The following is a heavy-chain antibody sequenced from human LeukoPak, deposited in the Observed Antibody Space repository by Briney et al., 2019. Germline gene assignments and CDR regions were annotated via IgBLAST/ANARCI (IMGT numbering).Heavy chain of an antibody. CDR3: ARISGGSANWFDP. Sequence: SETLSLTCTVSGGSISSSSYYWGWTRQPPGKGLEWIGSIYYSGSTYYNPSLKSRVTISVDTSKNQFSLKLSSVTAADTAVYYCARISGGSANWFDPWGQGTLVTVSS. V-gene: IGHV4-39*07. D-gene: IGHD2-15*01. CDR1: GGSISSSSYY. CDR2: IYYSGST. J-gene: IGHJ5*02.